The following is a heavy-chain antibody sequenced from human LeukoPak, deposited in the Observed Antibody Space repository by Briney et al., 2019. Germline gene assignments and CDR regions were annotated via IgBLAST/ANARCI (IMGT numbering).Heavy chain of an antibody. D-gene: IGHD3-9*01. CDR1: GFTFSSYG. CDR3: AKDRDELVPDY. CDR2: ISYDGSNK. Sequence: GRSLRLSCAASGFTFSSYGMHWVRQAPGKGLEWVAVISYDGSNKYYADSVKGRFTISRDNSKSTLYLQMNSLRAEDTAVYYCAKDRDELVPDYWGQGTLVTVSS. J-gene: IGHJ4*02. V-gene: IGHV3-30*18.